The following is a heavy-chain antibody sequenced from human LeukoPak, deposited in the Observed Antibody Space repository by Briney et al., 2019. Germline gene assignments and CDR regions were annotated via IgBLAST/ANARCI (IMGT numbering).Heavy chain of an antibody. CDR2: VNESGGT. Sequence: PSETLSLTCAVYVGSFSGYHWNWIRQPPGKGPEWIGEVNESGGTNINPSLRSRVILSVDTSMNQFSLKLISVTAADTGVYYCARQNYGAAPLRYWRQGTLVTVSS. V-gene: IGHV4-34*01. J-gene: IGHJ4*02. CDR1: VGSFSGYH. D-gene: IGHD4/OR15-4a*01. CDR3: ARQNYGAAPLRY.